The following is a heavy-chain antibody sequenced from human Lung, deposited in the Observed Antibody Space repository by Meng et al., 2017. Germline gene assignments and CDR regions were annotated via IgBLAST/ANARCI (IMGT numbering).Heavy chain of an antibody. V-gene: IGHV4-34*01. Sequence: LLEWGDGRLHPSEPLFLTFVVAGGSCSDYYWSWSRQPPGKGLEWIGEINHSGGTNYNPSLESRATISVDTSQNNLSLKLSSVTAADSAVYYCARGPTTMAHDFDYWGQGTLVTVSS. J-gene: IGHJ4*02. CDR2: INHSGGT. D-gene: IGHD4-11*01. CDR1: GGSCSDYY. CDR3: ARGPTTMAHDFDY.